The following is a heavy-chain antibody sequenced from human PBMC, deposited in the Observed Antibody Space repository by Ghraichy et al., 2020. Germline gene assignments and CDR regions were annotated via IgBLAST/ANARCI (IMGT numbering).Heavy chain of an antibody. CDR3: AKDQSPGGDFAFDS. J-gene: IGHJ4*02. CDR1: GFTFSTYG. Sequence: LSLTCAASGFTFSTYGMTWVRQAPGKGLEWVSVISVSGGSIDYADSVKGRFTVSRDNSKNTLYLQMNSLRAEDTAVHYCAKDQSPGGDFAFDSWGQGTLVIVSS. CDR2: ISVSGGSI. D-gene: IGHD2-21*02. V-gene: IGHV3-23*01.